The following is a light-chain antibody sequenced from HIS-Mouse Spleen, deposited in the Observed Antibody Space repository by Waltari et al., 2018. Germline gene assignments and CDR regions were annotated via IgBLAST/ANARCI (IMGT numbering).Light chain of an antibody. CDR3: QQYNSYST. CDR1: QSISSW. CDR2: KAS. Sequence: DIQMTQSPSTLSATVGVIVTITCRASQSISSWLAWYQQKPGKAPKLLIYKASSLESGVPSRFSGSGSGTEFTLTISSLQPDDFATYYCQQYNSYSTFGQGTKLEIK. V-gene: IGKV1-5*03. J-gene: IGKJ2*01.